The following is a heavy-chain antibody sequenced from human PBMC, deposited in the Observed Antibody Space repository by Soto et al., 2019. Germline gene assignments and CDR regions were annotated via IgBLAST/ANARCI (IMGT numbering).Heavy chain of an antibody. CDR1: GFSLSTSGVG. Sequence: QITLKESGPTLVKPTQTLTLTCTFSGFSLSTSGVGVGWIRQPPGKALEWLALIYWDDDKRYSPSLKSRLTITKDTSKNPVVLTMTNMDPVDTATYYCARYGDYGWYFDLWGRGTLVTVSS. D-gene: IGHD4-17*01. CDR2: IYWDDDK. CDR3: ARYGDYGWYFDL. V-gene: IGHV2-5*02. J-gene: IGHJ2*01.